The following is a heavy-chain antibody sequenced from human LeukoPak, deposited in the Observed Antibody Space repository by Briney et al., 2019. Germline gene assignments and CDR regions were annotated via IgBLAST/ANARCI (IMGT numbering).Heavy chain of an antibody. J-gene: IGHJ4*02. V-gene: IGHV1-46*01. CDR2: INPSGDST. D-gene: IGHD3-16*01. CDR3: AKLATSDTGETY. CDR1: GYTFTINH. Sequence: GASVKVSCKASGYTFTINHKHWVRQAPGQGLEWMGVINPSGDSTTYAQNFQGRVTMTRDTSTSTVYMELRSLRSEDTAIYYCAKLATSDTGETYWGQGTLVTVSS.